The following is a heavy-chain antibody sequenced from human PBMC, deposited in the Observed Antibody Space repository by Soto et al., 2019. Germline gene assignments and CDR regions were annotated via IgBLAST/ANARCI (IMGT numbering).Heavy chain of an antibody. J-gene: IGHJ6*02. Sequence: GGFLRLSCAASGFTFDDYAMYWVRQGPGKGLEWVSGISWDSGRIGYADSVKGRFTISRDNAKNSLYLQMNSLRPEDTALYYCAKARLWGGDGYNSYYYNAMDVWGQGTTVTVSS. CDR2: ISWDSGRI. CDR1: GFTFDDYA. V-gene: IGHV3-9*01. D-gene: IGHD3-16*01. CDR3: AKARLWGGDGYNSYYYNAMDV.